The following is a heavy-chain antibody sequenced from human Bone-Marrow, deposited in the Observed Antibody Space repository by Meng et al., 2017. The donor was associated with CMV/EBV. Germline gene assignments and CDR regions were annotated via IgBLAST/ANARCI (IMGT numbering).Heavy chain of an antibody. CDR1: GFTFSDHY. V-gene: IGHV3-72*01. Sequence: GESLKTSCAASGFTFSDHYMDWVRQAPGKGLEWVGRTRNKANSYTTEYAASGKGRFTITSDDSKNSLYLQMNSLKTEDAAVYYCARSTSYCGGDCYSLLDYWGQGKLVPVSS. CDR2: TRNKANSYTT. CDR3: ARSTSYCGGDCYSLLDY. D-gene: IGHD2-21*01. J-gene: IGHJ4*02.